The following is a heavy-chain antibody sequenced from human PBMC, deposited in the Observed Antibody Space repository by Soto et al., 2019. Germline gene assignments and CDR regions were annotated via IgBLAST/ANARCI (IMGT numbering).Heavy chain of an antibody. CDR1: GYTFTSYD. D-gene: IGHD5-18*01. CDR3: AGGVDTAMGDDAFDI. Sequence: GASVKVSCKASGYTFTSYDINWVRQATGQGLEWMGWMNPNSGNTGYAQKFQGRVTMTRNTSISTAYMELSSLRSEDTAVYYCAGGVDTAMGDDAFDIWGQGTMVTVSS. V-gene: IGHV1-8*01. CDR2: MNPNSGNT. J-gene: IGHJ3*02.